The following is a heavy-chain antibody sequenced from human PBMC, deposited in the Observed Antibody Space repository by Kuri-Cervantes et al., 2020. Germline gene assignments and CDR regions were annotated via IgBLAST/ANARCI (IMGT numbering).Heavy chain of an antibody. D-gene: IGHD4-17*01. J-gene: IGHJ4*02. CDR1: GGSISSGDYY. V-gene: IGHV4-61*08. CDR2: IYSSGST. Sequence: SETLSLTCTVSGGSISSGDYYWSWIRQPPGKGLEYLGNIYSSGSTNYSPSLKSRVTLSVDTSKNQFSLKLTAVTAADTAVYYCARFNGDYDDPSPVDYWGQGTLVTVSS. CDR3: ARFNGDYDDPSPVDY.